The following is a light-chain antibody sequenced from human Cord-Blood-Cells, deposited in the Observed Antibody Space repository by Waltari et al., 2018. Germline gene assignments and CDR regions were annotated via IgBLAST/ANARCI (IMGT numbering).Light chain of an antibody. Sequence: QSALTQPASVSGSPGQSITISCTGTSSDVGGYNYVSWYQQHPGKVPKLMVYDVSKRPSGVLKRFAGSKAGNTAALTISGLPAEDEADYYCSSYTSSSTLVFGGGTKLTVL. CDR3: SSYTSSSTLV. J-gene: IGLJ2*01. CDR1: SSDVGGYNY. V-gene: IGLV2-14*01. CDR2: DVS.